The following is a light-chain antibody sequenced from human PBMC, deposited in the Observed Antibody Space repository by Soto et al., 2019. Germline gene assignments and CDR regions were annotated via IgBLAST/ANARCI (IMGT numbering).Light chain of an antibody. Sequence: QSVLTQPRSVSGSPGQSVAISCTGTSRDVGGYDYVSWFQQHPGKAPKLMIYDVSKRPSGVPDRFSGSKSGNTASLSISGLQAEDEADYYCCSYAGSPYGFGTGTKATVL. V-gene: IGLV2-11*01. CDR3: CSYAGSPYG. CDR1: SRDVGGYDY. J-gene: IGLJ1*01. CDR2: DVS.